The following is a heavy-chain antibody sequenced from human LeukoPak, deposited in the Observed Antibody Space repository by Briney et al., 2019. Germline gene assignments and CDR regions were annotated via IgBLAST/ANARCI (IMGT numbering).Heavy chain of an antibody. CDR3: TTDYYDSSGYSEPTLGTFDY. Sequence: GGSLRLSCAASGFTFSSYGMHWVRQAPGKGLEWVAVIWYDGSNKYYADSVKGRFTISRDNSKNTLYLQMNSLRAEDTAVYYCTTDYYDSSGYSEPTLGTFDYWGQGTLVTVSS. D-gene: IGHD3-22*01. V-gene: IGHV3-33*01. CDR1: GFTFSSYG. J-gene: IGHJ4*02. CDR2: IWYDGSNK.